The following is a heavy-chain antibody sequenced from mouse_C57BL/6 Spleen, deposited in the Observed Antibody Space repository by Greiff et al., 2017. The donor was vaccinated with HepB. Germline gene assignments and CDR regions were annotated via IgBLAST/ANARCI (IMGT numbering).Heavy chain of an antibody. J-gene: IGHJ2*01. D-gene: IGHD1-1*01. CDR2: IDPETGGT. Sequence: QVQLQQSGAELVRPGASVTLSCKASGYTFTDYEMHWVKQTPVHGLEWIGAIDPETGGTAYTQKFKGKAILTADKSSSTAYMELRSLTSEDSAVYYCTRSYYGSSYYFDYWGQGTTLTVSS. V-gene: IGHV1-15*01. CDR3: TRSYYGSSYYFDY. CDR1: GYTFTDYE.